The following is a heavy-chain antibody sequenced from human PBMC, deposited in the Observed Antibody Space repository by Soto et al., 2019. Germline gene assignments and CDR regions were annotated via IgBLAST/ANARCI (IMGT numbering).Heavy chain of an antibody. CDR3: TTDPGEYEDF. Sequence: EVRLVESGGDLVKPGGCLRLSCEASGITFPNAWMSWVRQAPGKGLEWVGRIKNKVDGGAADYAARVRGRFTISSDDAANTLFLHMNSLEPEDTAVYYCTTDPGEYEDFWGRGTLVTVSS. V-gene: IGHV3-15*01. J-gene: IGHJ4*02. D-gene: IGHD4-17*01. CDR1: GITFPNAW. CDR2: IKNKVDGGAA.